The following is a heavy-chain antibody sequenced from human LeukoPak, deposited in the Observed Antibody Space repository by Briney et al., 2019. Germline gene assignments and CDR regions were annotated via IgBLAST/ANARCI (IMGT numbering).Heavy chain of an antibody. CDR1: GVTSISYW. CDR3: ARDNLEGPTKLDY. CDR2: IKQDGSEK. J-gene: IGHJ4*02. Sequence: PRGSLRLSCAASGVTSISYWISWGRQAPGKGRGWVANIKQDGSEKYYVDSLKGRFIISRDKAKNSLYLQMNSLRAEDTAVYYCARDNLEGPTKLDYWGQGILVTVSS. D-gene: IGHD1-1*01. V-gene: IGHV3-7*01.